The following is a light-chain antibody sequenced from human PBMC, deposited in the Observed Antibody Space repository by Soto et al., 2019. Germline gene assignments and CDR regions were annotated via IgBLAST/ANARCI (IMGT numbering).Light chain of an antibody. V-gene: IGLV1-51*01. CDR3: GTWDSSLSAYV. CDR1: SSNIENNY. CDR2: DNN. J-gene: IGLJ1*01. Sequence: QAVVTQPPSVSAAPGQKVTISCSRSSSNIENNYVSWYQQLPGTAPKLLIYDNNKRPSGIPDRFSGSKSGTSATLGITGLQTGDEADYYCGTWDSSLSAYVFGTGTKLTVL.